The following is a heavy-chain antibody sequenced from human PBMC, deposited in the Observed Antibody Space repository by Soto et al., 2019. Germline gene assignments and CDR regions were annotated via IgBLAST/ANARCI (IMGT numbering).Heavy chain of an antibody. CDR2: IHYRGSI. J-gene: IGHJ6*02. Sequence: QVQLQESGPGLVRPSQTLSLTCTVSGGSISTDHYHWTWIRQTPGKVLEWIGYIHYRGSIQSNPALQRRVSLAVDASGNLVSLKQSSVTAADTAVYFCAREDDGGDRDYYGLDVWGQGTTVTVSS. V-gene: IGHV4-30-4*01. CDR3: AREDDGGDRDYYGLDV. CDR1: GGSISTDHYH. D-gene: IGHD2-21*02.